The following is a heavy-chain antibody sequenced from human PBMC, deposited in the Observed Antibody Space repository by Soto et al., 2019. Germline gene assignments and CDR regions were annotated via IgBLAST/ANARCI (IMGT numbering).Heavy chain of an antibody. J-gene: IGHJ3*02. CDR1: GYTFTRYD. D-gene: IGHD3-10*01. Sequence: QVQLVQSGAEVKKPGASVKVSCKASGYTFTRYDINWVRQATGQVLEWMGWMNPNSGNTGYAQKFQGRVTMTRNTSISTAYMELSSLRSEDTAVYYCARGINYYDSGDDALDIWGQGTMVTVSS. V-gene: IGHV1-8*01. CDR2: MNPNSGNT. CDR3: ARGINYYDSGDDALDI.